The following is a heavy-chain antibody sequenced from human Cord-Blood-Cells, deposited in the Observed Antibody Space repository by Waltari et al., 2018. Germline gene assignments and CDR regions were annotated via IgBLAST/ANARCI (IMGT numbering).Heavy chain of an antibody. V-gene: IGHV1-69*01. J-gene: IGHJ4*02. CDR3: ARAAYCGGDCYSGRFDY. CDR2: IIPIFGTA. CDR1: GGTFSSYA. D-gene: IGHD2-21*01. Sequence: QVQLVQSGAEVKKPGSSVKVSCQASGGTFSSYALSWVRKAPGQGLEWMGGIIPIFGTANYAQKFQGRVTITADESTSTAYMELSSLRSEDTAVYYCARAAYCGGDCYSGRFDYWGQGTLVTVSS.